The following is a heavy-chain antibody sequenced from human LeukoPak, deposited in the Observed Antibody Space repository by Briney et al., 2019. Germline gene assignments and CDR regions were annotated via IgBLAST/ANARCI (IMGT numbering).Heavy chain of an antibody. D-gene: IGHD5-24*01. CDR3: ARVRSRRDGYNWDFDY. J-gene: IGHJ4*02. CDR1: GGTFSSYA. V-gene: IGHV1-69*05. CDR2: IIPIFGTA. Sequence: SVKVSCKASGGTFSSYAISWVRQAPGQGLEWMGRIIPIFGTANYAQKFQSRVTITTDESTSTAYMELSSLRSEDTAVYYCARVRSRRDGYNWDFDYWGQGTLVTVSS.